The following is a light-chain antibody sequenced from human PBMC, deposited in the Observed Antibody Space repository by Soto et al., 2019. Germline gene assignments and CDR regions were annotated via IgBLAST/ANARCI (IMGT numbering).Light chain of an antibody. CDR1: QGISSY. V-gene: IGKV1-8*01. CDR2: AAS. J-gene: IGKJ4*02. CDR3: QQYNSYSL. Sequence: AIRMTQSPSSLSASTGDRVTITCRASQGISSYLAWYQQKPGKAPKLLIYAASTLQSGVPSRFSGSGSGTDFTLTISCLQSEDFATYFCQQYNSYSLFGGGTKVDIK.